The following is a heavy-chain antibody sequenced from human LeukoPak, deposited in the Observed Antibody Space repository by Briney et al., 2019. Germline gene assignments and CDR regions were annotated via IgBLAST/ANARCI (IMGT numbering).Heavy chain of an antibody. Sequence: GGSLGLSCAASGFTFNTYGMHWFRQAPGKGLEWVAVIASDGRDKKYADSVKGRFTITRDNSKNTLYLQMNSLRAEDTAVYYCAKDGARGAAKYYFDYWGQGTLVTVSS. V-gene: IGHV3-30*18. CDR1: GFTFNTYG. CDR3: AKDGARGAAKYYFDY. CDR2: IASDGRDK. D-gene: IGHD6-13*01. J-gene: IGHJ4*02.